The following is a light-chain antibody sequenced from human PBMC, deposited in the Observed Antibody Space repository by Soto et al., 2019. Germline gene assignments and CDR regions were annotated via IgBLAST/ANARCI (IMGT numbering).Light chain of an antibody. CDR3: QQYKTYPFT. Sequence: DIQMTQSPSSLSASVGDRVTITCRASQGINNDLTWFQQKPGKAPKSLIYDASKLQSGVPSKFSGSGSGTDFTLTISSLQPEDFATYYCQQYKTYPFTFGPGTKVDIK. V-gene: IGKV1-16*02. CDR1: QGINND. J-gene: IGKJ3*01. CDR2: DAS.